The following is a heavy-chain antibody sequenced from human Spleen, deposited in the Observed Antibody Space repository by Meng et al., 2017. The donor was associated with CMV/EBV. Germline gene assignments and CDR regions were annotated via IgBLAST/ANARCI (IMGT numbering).Heavy chain of an antibody. CDR2: ISSSSAYI. CDR1: GFLFSSYS. Sequence: GESLKISCAASGFLFSSYSMNWVRQAPGKGLEWVSSISSSSAYIYYADSVKGRFTISRDNAKGSLYLQMNSLRAEDTAVYYCARMLELDYWGQGTLVTVSS. J-gene: IGHJ4*02. CDR3: ARMLELDY. V-gene: IGHV3-21*01. D-gene: IGHD1-7*01.